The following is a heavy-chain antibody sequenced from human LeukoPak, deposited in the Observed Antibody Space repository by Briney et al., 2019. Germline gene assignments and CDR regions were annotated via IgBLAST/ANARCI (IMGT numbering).Heavy chain of an antibody. CDR3: ASGRQLGY. D-gene: IGHD6-13*01. V-gene: IGHV3-7*01. CDR2: IKQDGSEK. Sequence: PGGSLRLSCAASGFTFSNAWMSWVRQAPGKGLEWVANIKQDGSEKYYVDSVKGRFTISRDNDKNSLYLQMNSLRAEDAAVYYCASGRQLGYWGQGTLVTVSS. CDR1: GFTFSNAW. J-gene: IGHJ4*02.